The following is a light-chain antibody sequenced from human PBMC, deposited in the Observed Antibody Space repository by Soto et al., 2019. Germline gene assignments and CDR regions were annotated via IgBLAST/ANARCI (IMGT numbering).Light chain of an antibody. V-gene: IGKV3D-15*01. Sequence: EIVMTQSPAPLSLSPGERATLSCRASQGVSRHLAWYQQKPGQAPRLLIYAASTRAAGVPARFSGSGSGTEFTLTISSLQSEDFTVYYCQQYHKWPLTFGGGTKVE. CDR2: AAS. CDR3: QQYHKWPLT. CDR1: QGVSRH. J-gene: IGKJ4*01.